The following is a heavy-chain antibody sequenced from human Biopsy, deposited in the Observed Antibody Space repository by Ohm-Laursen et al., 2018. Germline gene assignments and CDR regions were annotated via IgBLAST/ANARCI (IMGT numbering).Heavy chain of an antibody. D-gene: IGHD3-22*01. V-gene: IGHV4-59*01. Sequence: SETLSLTCTVSGDSISSYYWSWIRQPPGKGLQWIGYVYYTGSTDNNPSLQSRATISVDTSKNHFSLRLRSVTPADTAIYYCARDRGYSPDGTVPGYFDPWAVAPWSLSPQ. CDR1: GDSISSYY. CDR3: ARDRGYSPDGTVPGYFDP. CDR2: VYYTGST. J-gene: IGHJ2*01.